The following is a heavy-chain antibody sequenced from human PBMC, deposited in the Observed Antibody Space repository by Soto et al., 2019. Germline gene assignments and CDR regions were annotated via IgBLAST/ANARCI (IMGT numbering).Heavy chain of an antibody. CDR2: IYYSGST. CDR3: ARWWMYAPRFDP. D-gene: IGHD2-8*01. J-gene: IGHJ5*02. Sequence: SETLSLTCTVSGGSISSYYWSWIRQPPGKGLEWIGYIYYSGSTNYNPSIKSRVTISVDTSKNQFSLKLSSVTAAVTAVYYCARWWMYAPRFDPGGQGTLVTVSS. V-gene: IGHV4-59*01. CDR1: GGSISSYY.